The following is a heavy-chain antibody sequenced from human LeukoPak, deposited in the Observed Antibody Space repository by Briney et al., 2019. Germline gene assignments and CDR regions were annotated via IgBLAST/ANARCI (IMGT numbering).Heavy chain of an antibody. CDR3: ASPESLDY. CDR2: IYSGGST. V-gene: IGHV3-53*01. CDR1: GFTVSSNY. Sequence: GGSLRLSCAASGFTVSSNYMSWVRQAPGRGLEWVSVIYSGGSTYYADSVKGRFTISRDNSKNTLYLRMNSLRAEDTAVYYCASPESLDYWGQGTLVTVSS. J-gene: IGHJ4*02.